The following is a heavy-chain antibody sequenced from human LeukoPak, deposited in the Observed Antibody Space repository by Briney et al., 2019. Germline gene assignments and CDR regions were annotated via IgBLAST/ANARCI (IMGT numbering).Heavy chain of an antibody. Sequence: GGSLRLSCAASGFSLGSYSMNWVRHTPGKGLEWVSSISTTSTYTYYADSVRGRFTVSRDSSFSLRMNSLRVEDTAVYYCARTTYCSSSSRFVGFGLDLWGQGTTVIVS. V-gene: IGHV3-21*01. CDR1: GFSLGSYS. D-gene: IGHD6-19*01. J-gene: IGHJ6*02. CDR3: ARTTYCSSSSRFVGFGLDL. CDR2: ISTTSTYT.